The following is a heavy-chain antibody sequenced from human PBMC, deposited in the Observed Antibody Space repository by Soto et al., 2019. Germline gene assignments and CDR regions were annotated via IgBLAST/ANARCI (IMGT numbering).Heavy chain of an antibody. J-gene: IGHJ4*02. D-gene: IGHD6-25*01. CDR3: ARGTTAAD. CDR2: IKLDGSEK. CDR1: GFTFSTYW. Sequence: EVQLVESGGGLVQPGGSLRLSCAASGFTFSTYWMTWVRQAPGKGLEWVASIKLDGSEKQYVDSVKGRFTISRDNATESLYLQMNSLRGEDSGLYYCARGTTAADWGQGTRVTVSS. V-gene: IGHV3-7*01.